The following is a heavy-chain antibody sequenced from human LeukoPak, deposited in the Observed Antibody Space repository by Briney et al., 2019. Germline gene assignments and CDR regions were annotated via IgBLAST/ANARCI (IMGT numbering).Heavy chain of an antibody. J-gene: IGHJ2*01. CDR3: ARWVVAATISYWYFDL. V-gene: IGHV4-59*01. CDR2: IYYSGST. Sequence: SETLSLTCTVSGGSISSYYWSWIRQPPGKGLEWIGYIYYSGSTNYNPSLKSRVTISVDTSKNQFSLKLSSVTAADTAVYYCARWVVAATISYWYFDLWGRGTLVTVSS. D-gene: IGHD2-15*01. CDR1: GGSISSYY.